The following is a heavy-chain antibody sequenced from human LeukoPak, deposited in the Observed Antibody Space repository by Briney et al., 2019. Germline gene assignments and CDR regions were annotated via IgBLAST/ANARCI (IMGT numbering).Heavy chain of an antibody. CDR2: ISSSSSYI. Sequence: GGSLRLSCAASGFTFSSYSMNWVRQAPGKGLEWVSCISSSSSYIYYADSVKGRFTISRDDSKNTLSLQMNSLRAEDTAVYYCALGYNFGYQYFDFWGQGTLVTVSS. CDR3: ALGYNFGYQYFDF. D-gene: IGHD5-18*01. V-gene: IGHV3-21*01. CDR1: GFTFSSYS. J-gene: IGHJ4*02.